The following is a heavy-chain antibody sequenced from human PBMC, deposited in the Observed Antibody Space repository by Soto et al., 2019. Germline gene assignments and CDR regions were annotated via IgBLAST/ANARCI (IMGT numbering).Heavy chain of an antibody. Sequence: GGSLRLSCSASGFTFSSYAMHWVRQAPGKGLEYVSVISNTGGTTDYADSVKGRFTVSRDNSKNTLYLQMTSLKTDDTAVYYCVKDRWAYYFDYWGQGTLLTVSS. J-gene: IGHJ4*02. CDR3: VKDRWAYYFDY. CDR2: ISNTGGTT. D-gene: IGHD6-13*01. V-gene: IGHV3-64D*06. CDR1: GFTFSSYA.